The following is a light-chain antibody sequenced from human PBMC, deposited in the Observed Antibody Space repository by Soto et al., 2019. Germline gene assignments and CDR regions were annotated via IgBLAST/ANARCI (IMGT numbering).Light chain of an antibody. CDR3: QAWDSSIAV. J-gene: IGLJ2*01. CDR2: QDN. Sequence: SYELTQPPSVSVSPGQTAHITCSGDKLGDKYASWYQQKPGQCPVMVIYQDNKRPSGIPERFSGSNSGNTATLTISGTQAMDEADYYCQAWDSSIAVFGGGTKVTVL. CDR1: KLGDKY. V-gene: IGLV3-1*01.